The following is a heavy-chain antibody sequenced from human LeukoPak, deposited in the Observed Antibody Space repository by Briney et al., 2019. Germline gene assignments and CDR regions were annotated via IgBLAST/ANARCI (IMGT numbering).Heavy chain of an antibody. CDR3: ARSSSGTYHY. CDR1: GYNSPSYT. J-gene: IGHJ4*02. CDR2: INGDNGNT. D-gene: IGHD3-10*01. V-gene: IGHV1-3*01. Sequence: ASVKVSCKTSGYNSPSYTMHWLRQAPGQSPEWMGSINGDNGNTRYSEKFQDRVTFTRNTSASSAYMELSSLRCEDTAVYYCARSSSGTYHYWGQGTLVTVPS.